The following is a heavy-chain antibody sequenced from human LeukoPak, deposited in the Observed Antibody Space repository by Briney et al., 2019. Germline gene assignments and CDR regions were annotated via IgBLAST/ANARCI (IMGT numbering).Heavy chain of an antibody. CDR1: GYTSTSYY. V-gene: IGHV1-46*01. Sequence: ASVKVSCKASGYTSTSYYMHWVRQAPGQGLEWMGIINPSGGSTSYAQKFQGRVTMTRDTSTSTVYMELSSLRSEDTAVYYCARVGDSSGYYYANYDYYYMDVWGKGTTVTVSS. D-gene: IGHD3-22*01. CDR2: INPSGGST. J-gene: IGHJ6*03. CDR3: ARVGDSSGYYYANYDYYYMDV.